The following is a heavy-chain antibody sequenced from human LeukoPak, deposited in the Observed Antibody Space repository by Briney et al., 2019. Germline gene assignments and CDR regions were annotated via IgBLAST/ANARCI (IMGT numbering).Heavy chain of an antibody. CDR1: GFSFSSYA. Sequence: GGSLRLSCAASGFSFSSYAMNWVRQAPAKGLEWVSIIFGAGKNTTYYADSVKGRFTVSRDNSKNTLHLQMTNLTPEDTAKYYCAKRNTMIRGGPSFDYWGQGILVAVSA. V-gene: IGHV3-23*03. D-gene: IGHD3-10*01. J-gene: IGHJ4*02. CDR2: IFGAGKNTT. CDR3: AKRNTMIRGGPSFDY.